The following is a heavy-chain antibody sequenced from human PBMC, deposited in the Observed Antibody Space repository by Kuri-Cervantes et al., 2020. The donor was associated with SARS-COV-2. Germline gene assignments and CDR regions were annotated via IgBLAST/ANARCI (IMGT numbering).Heavy chain of an antibody. CDR1: GFTFDDYT. V-gene: IGHV3-43*01. CDR2: ISWDGGST. Sequence: GESLKISCAASGFTFDDYTMHWVRQAPGKGLEWVSLISWDGGSTYYADSVKGRFTISRDNSKNSLYLQMNSLRAEDTALYYCAREKGSSSWPIDYWGQGTLVTVSS. CDR3: AREKGSSSWPIDY. J-gene: IGHJ4*02. D-gene: IGHD6-13*01.